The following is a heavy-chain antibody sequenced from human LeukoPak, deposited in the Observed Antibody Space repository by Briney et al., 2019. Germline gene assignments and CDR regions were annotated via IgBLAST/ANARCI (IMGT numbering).Heavy chain of an antibody. V-gene: IGHV3-23*01. CDR3: AKGGYCSSTSCYLYDAFDI. Sequence: GGSLRLSCAASGFTFSSYGMSWVRQAPGKGLEWVSAISGSGGDTYYADSVKGRFTISRDNSKNTLYLQMNSLRAEDTAVYYCAKGGYCSSTSCYLYDAFDIWGQGTMVTVSS. D-gene: IGHD2-2*01. CDR2: ISGSGGDT. CDR1: GFTFSSYG. J-gene: IGHJ3*02.